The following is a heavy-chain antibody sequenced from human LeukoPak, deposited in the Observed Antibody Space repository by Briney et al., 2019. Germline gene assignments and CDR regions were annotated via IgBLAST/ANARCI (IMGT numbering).Heavy chain of an antibody. J-gene: IGHJ6*03. Sequence: SETLSLTCTVSGGSISSYYWGWIRQPPGKGLEWIGSIYYSGSTYYNPSLKSRVTISVDTSKNQFSLKLSSVTAADTAVYYCARDQGTYSHLYYMDVWGKGTTVTVSS. CDR3: ARDQGTYSHLYYMDV. D-gene: IGHD1-7*01. CDR2: IYYSGST. V-gene: IGHV4-39*07. CDR1: GGSISSYY.